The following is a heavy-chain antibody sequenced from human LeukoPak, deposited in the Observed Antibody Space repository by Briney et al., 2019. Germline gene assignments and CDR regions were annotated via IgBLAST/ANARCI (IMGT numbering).Heavy chain of an antibody. D-gene: IGHD2-15*01. CDR1: GYSISSGYY. CDR3: ARGPHCSGGSCHSVSDY. Sequence: SETLSLTCAVSGYSISSGYYWGWIRQPPGKGLEWIGSIYHSGSTYYNPSLKSRVTISIDTSKNQFSLKLSSVTAADTAVYYCARGPHCSGGSCHSVSDYWGQGTLVTVSS. J-gene: IGHJ4*02. CDR2: IYHSGST. V-gene: IGHV4-38-2*01.